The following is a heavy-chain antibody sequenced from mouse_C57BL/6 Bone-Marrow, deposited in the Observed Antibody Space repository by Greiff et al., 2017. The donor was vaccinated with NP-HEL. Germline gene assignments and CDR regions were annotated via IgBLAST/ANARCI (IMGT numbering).Heavy chain of an antibody. D-gene: IGHD2-5*01. J-gene: IGHJ2*01. CDR2: IDPSDSST. CDR3: ACYSKYVGY. V-gene: IGHV1-59*01. Sequence: VQLQQPGAELVRPGTSVKLSCKASGYTFTSYWMHWVKQRPGQGLEWIGVIDPSDSSTNYNQKFKGKATLTVDTSASTAYMQLSSLTSEDSAVYSVACYSKYVGYWGQGTTLTVSA. CDR1: GYTFTSYW.